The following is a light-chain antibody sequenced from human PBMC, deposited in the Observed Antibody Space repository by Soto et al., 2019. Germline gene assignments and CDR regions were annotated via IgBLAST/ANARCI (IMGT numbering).Light chain of an antibody. CDR2: ATS. V-gene: IGKV1-6*01. CDR3: LQDNRYPLT. J-gene: IGKJ4*01. Sequence: AIQMTQFPSSLSASVGDRVTITCRASQDIRSDLGWYQQRPGKAPQLLIYATSSLQSGVPSRFGGSGSGTDFTLTITSLQPEDFATYHCLQDNRYPLTFGGGTKVEI. CDR1: QDIRSD.